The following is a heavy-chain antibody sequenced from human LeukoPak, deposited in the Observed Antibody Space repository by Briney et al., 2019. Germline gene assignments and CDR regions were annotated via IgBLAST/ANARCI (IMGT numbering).Heavy chain of an antibody. J-gene: IGHJ4*02. CDR3: ARDKPPPYYYDSSGIFDY. Sequence: GGSLRLSCAASGFTFSSYGMHWVRQAPGKGLEWVAVISYDGNNKYYADSVKGRFTISRDNSKNTLYLQMNSLRAEDTAVYYCARDKPPPYYYDSSGIFDYWGQGTLVTVSS. D-gene: IGHD3-22*01. CDR1: GFTFSSYG. V-gene: IGHV3-30*03. CDR2: ISYDGNNK.